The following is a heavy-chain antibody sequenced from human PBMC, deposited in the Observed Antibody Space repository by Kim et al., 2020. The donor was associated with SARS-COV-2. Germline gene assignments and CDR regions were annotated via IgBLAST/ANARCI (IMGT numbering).Heavy chain of an antibody. J-gene: IGHJ4*01. Sequence: GGSLRLSCAASGFTFSSYSMNWVRQAPGKGLEWVSHIGSSGAIEHADSVRGRFTISRDNARNSLFLQMNSLRAEDTAVYYCARDALGASGYHYWFDYWG. CDR1: GFTFSSYS. CDR2: IGSSGAI. CDR3: ARDALGASGYHYWFDY. D-gene: IGHD3-22*01. V-gene: IGHV3-48*04.